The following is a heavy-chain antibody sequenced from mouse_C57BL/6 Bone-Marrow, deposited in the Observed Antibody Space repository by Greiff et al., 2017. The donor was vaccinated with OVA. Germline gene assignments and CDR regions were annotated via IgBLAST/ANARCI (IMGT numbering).Heavy chain of an antibody. CDR1: GYTFTSYW. V-gene: IGHV1-72*01. D-gene: IGHD1-1*01. Sequence: QVHVKQPGAELVKPGASVKLSCKASGYTFTSYWMHWVKQRPGRGLEWIGRIDPNSGGTKYNEKFKSKATLTVDKPSSTAYMQLSSLTSEDSAVYYCARYGGWVGAWFAYWGQGTLVTVSA. CDR2: IDPNSGGT. J-gene: IGHJ3*01. CDR3: ARYGGWVGAWFAY.